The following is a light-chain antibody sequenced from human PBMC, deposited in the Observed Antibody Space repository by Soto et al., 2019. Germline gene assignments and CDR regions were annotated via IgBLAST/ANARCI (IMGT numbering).Light chain of an antibody. CDR1: QSIGRW. Sequence: DIQMTQPPSTLSASVGDTVTVTCRASQSIGRWLAWYQQKPGKAPKLLIFAASTLENGVPARSSGSRSGPEFSLTISSLQPDDFATYYCQQYYSYWTFGQGTKVDIK. CDR3: QQYYSYWT. V-gene: IGKV1-5*01. CDR2: AAS. J-gene: IGKJ1*01.